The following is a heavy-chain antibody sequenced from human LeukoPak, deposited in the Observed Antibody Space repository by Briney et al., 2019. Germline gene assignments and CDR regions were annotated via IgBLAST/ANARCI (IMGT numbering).Heavy chain of an antibody. CDR3: ARDLGIAAAGDAFDI. J-gene: IGHJ3*02. CDR1: GGSISSSSYY. Sequence: PSETLSLTCTVSGGSISSSSYYWGWIRQPPGKGLEWIGYIYYSGSTNYNPSLKSRVTISVDTSKNQFSLKLSSVTAADTAVYYCARDLGIAAAGDAFDIWGQGTMVTVSS. D-gene: IGHD6-13*01. V-gene: IGHV4-61*01. CDR2: IYYSGST.